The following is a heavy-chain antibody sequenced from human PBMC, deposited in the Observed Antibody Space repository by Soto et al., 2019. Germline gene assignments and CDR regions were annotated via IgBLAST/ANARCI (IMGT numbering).Heavy chain of an antibody. CDR2: IYWDDDK. D-gene: IGHD3-3*01. CDR1: GFSLTTSGVG. V-gene: IGHV2-5*02. Sequence: QITLNESGPTVVRPTEPLTLTCRFSGFSLTTSGVGVGWIRQSPGKAPEWLALIYWDDDKRYSASPKSRLTITKDTSKNQVVLTVSDLDPTDTATYYRAHRVLRTVFGLVTTTAIYFDFWGQGTPVAVSS. J-gene: IGHJ4*02. CDR3: AHRVLRTVFGLVTTTAIYFDF.